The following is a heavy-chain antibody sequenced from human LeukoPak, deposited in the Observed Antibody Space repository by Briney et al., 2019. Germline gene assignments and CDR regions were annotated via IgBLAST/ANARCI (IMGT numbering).Heavy chain of an antibody. CDR2: TYYRSEWYH. V-gene: IGHV6-1*01. Sequence: SQTLSLTCAISGDSVSSNSATLNWIRQSPSRGLEWLGRTYYRSEWYHHYAVSVTSRITINPDTSKNQFSLHLNSVTPEDTAVYYCARVGYYYFDSWGQGILVTVSP. CDR3: ARVGYYYFDS. CDR1: GDSVSSNSAT. D-gene: IGHD2-15*01. J-gene: IGHJ4*02.